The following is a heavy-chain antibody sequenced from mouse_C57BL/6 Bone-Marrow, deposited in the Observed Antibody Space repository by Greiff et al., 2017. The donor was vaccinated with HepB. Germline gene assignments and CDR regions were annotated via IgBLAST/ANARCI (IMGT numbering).Heavy chain of an antibody. CDR2: IYPGGGYT. J-gene: IGHJ1*03. CDR1: GYTFTNYW. D-gene: IGHD1-1*01. V-gene: IGHV1-63*01. CDR3: ARGEFHYYGSSHWYFDV. Sequence: QVQLKESGAELVRPGTSVKMSCKASGYTFTNYWIGWAKQRPGHGLEWIGDIYPGGGYTNYTEKFKGKATLTADKSSSTAYMQFSSLTSEDSAIYCCARGEFHYYGSSHWYFDVWGTGTTVTVSS.